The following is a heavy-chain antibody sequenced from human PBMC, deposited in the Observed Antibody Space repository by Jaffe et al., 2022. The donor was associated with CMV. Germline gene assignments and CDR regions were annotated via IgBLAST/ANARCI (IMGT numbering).Heavy chain of an antibody. Sequence: EVQLVESGGGLVQPGGSLRLSCAASGFTFSSYEMNWVRQAPGKGLEWVSYISSSGSTIYYADSVKGRFTISRDNAKNSLYLQMNSLRAEDTAVYYCARVGTVTIYYYYYYMDVWGKGTTVTVSS. D-gene: IGHD4-17*01. CDR1: GFTFSSYE. V-gene: IGHV3-48*03. CDR3: ARVGTVTIYYYYYYMDV. CDR2: ISSSGSTI. J-gene: IGHJ6*03.